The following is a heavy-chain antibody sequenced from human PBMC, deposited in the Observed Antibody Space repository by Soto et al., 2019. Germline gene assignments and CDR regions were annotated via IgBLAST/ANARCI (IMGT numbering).Heavy chain of an antibody. CDR3: ASPSLDREWPNYFDY. D-gene: IGHD3-3*01. J-gene: IGHJ4*02. Sequence: ASVKVSCKASGYTFSGFYMHWVRQAPGQGLEWMGWINPNSGGTKSAEKFQGRVTMTRDTSISTAYMELSRLTSDDTAVYYCASPSLDREWPNYFDYWGQGTLVTVSS. CDR1: GYTFSGFY. V-gene: IGHV1-2*02. CDR2: INPNSGGT.